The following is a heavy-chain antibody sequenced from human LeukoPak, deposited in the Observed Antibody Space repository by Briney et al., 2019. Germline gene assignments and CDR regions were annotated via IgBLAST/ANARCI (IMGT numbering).Heavy chain of an antibody. V-gene: IGHV1-8*02. D-gene: IGHD3-10*01. Sequence: GASVKVSCKASGYTFTSYDINRVRQATGQGLEWMGWMNPNSGNTGYAQKFQGRVTMTRDTSISTAYMELSRLRSDDTAVYYCATVWFGELSYAFDIWGQGTMVTVSS. CDR3: ATVWFGELSYAFDI. CDR2: MNPNSGNT. CDR1: GYTFTSYD. J-gene: IGHJ3*02.